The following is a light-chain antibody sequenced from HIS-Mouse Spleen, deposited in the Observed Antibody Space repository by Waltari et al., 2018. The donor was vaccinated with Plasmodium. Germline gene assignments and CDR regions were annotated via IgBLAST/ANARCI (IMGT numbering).Light chain of an antibody. Sequence: SYVLTPPPSVSVAPGQTARITCGGKHLGSNSVNGYQQKPGKAPVLVVYDDSDRPSGIPERFSGSNSGNTATLTISRVEAGDEADYYCQVWDSSSDHVVFGGGTKLTVL. J-gene: IGLJ2*01. CDR3: QVWDSSSDHVV. CDR2: DDS. V-gene: IGLV3-21*02. CDR1: HLGSNS.